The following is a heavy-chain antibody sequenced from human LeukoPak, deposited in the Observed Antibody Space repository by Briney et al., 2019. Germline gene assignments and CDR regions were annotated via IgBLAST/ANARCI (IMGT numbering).Heavy chain of an antibody. CDR2: ISSSGSTI. Sequence: PGGSLRLSCAASGFTFSSYEMNWVRQAPGKGLEWVSYISSSGSTIYYADSVKGRFTISRDNAKNSLYLQMNSLRAEDTAVYFCARGSSLQNSYYYYMDVWGKGTTVTVSS. CDR3: ARGSSLQNSYYYYMDV. V-gene: IGHV3-48*03. D-gene: IGHD6-13*01. J-gene: IGHJ6*03. CDR1: GFTFSSYE.